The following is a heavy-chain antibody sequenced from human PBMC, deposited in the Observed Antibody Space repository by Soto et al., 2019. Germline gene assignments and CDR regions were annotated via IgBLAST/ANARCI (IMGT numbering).Heavy chain of an antibody. V-gene: IGHV4-4*07. J-gene: IGHJ6*02. Sequence: SETLSLTCTVSGGSISGYYWSWVRQPAGKGLEWVGRIYSDGTTNYSPSLKSRVTMSLDTSKDQFSLKLSSVTAAVTAVYYCARDLGYYVGYGMDVWGQGTTVTVSS. CDR2: IYSDGTT. CDR3: ARDLGYYVGYGMDV. CDR1: GGSISGYY. D-gene: IGHD3-10*02.